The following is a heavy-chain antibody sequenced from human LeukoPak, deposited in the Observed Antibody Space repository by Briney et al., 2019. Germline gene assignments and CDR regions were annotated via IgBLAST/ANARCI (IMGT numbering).Heavy chain of an antibody. CDR1: GFSLRNARMG. Sequence: SGPVLVKPTETLTLTCTVSGFSLRNARMGVSWIRQPPGKALEWLAHIFSNDEKSYSTSLKSSLTISKDTSKSQVVLTMTNMDPVDTATYYCARIIYYDSSGYPPCFDQWGQGTLVTVSS. V-gene: IGHV2-26*01. J-gene: IGHJ4*02. D-gene: IGHD3-22*01. CDR2: IFSNDEK. CDR3: ARIIYYDSSGYPPCFDQ.